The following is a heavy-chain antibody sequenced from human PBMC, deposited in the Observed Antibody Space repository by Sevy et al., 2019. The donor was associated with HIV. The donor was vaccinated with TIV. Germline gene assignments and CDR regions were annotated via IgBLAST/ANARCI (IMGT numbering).Heavy chain of an antibody. V-gene: IGHV4-61*01. Sequence: SETLSLTCGVSGASVRSGSYYWSWIRQAPGKGLEWIGYIHYRGSTNYTPSLKSRVTISVDTSKNQFSLRLISVTDADTVVYYCARVSTMVEEVTYFFDYWGQGSLVTVSS. D-gene: IGHD3-10*01. J-gene: IGHJ4*02. CDR2: IHYRGST. CDR1: GASVRSGSYY. CDR3: ARVSTMVEEVTYFFDY.